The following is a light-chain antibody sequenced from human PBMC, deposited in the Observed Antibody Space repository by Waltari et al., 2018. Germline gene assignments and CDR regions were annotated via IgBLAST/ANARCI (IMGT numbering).Light chain of an antibody. Sequence: CRASQSVTSIPLSWYQQKLGQAPRLLIYGTSSRATATPDRFSGSGSGTDFTLTISRLEPEDVAVYYCQQYDGEVVTFGGGTKVEI. CDR3: QQYDGEVVT. V-gene: IGKV3-20*01. CDR1: QSVTSIP. CDR2: GTS. J-gene: IGKJ4*01.